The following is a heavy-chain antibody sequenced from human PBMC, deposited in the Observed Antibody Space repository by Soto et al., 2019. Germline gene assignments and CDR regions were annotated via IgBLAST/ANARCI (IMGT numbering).Heavy chain of an antibody. Sequence: EVQLLESGGGLVQPGGSLRLSCAVSGFTFSSQAMSWVRQAPGKGLEWVSAISGCAGGTFYADSVKGRFTISRDNSKNTLYLQMNRLSADATAVYYCAKVISGYEYYYYYYYMYVWGKGTTVTVAS. J-gene: IGHJ6*03. CDR3: AKVISGYEYYYYYYYMYV. CDR1: GFTFSSQA. V-gene: IGHV3-23*01. D-gene: IGHD5-12*01. CDR2: ISGCAGGT.